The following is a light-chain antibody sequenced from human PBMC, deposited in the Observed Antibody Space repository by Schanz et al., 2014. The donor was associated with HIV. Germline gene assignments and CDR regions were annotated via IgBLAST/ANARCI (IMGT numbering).Light chain of an antibody. CDR1: QTVSNN. CDR2: GAS. V-gene: IGKV3-20*01. CDR3: QQYGGSPLT. Sequence: EIVMTQSPATLSVSPGERATLSCRASQTVSNNLAWYQQKPGQAPRLLIYGASTRAIGIPDRFSGSGSGTDFTLTVSRLEPEDFALYYCQQYGGSPLTFGGGTKVEIK. J-gene: IGKJ4*01.